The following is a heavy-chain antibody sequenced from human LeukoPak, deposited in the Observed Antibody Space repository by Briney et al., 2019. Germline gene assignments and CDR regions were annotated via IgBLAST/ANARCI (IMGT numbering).Heavy chain of an antibody. CDR1: GYTFTSYG. CDR2: ISAYNGNT. D-gene: IGHD6-13*01. CDR3: ARVRLGSSSPYCYGMDV. J-gene: IGHJ6*04. Sequence: EASVKVSCKASGYTFTSYGISWVRQAPGQGLEWMGWISAYNGNTNYAQKLQGRVTMTTDTSTSTAYMELRSLRSDDTAVYYCARVRLGSSSPYCYGMDVWGKGTTVTVSS. V-gene: IGHV1-18*04.